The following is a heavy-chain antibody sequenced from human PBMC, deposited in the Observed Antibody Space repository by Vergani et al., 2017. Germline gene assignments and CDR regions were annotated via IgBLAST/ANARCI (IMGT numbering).Heavy chain of an antibody. CDR3: ARGGYSCYDYSYWYFDL. J-gene: IGHJ2*01. CDR2: IIPIFGTA. D-gene: IGHD5-12*01. Sequence: QVQLVQSGAEVKKPGSSVKVSCKASGGTFSSYAISWVRQAPGQGLEWMGGIIPIFGTAKYARKFQGRVTINADESTTTVYMELSSLRSEDTAVYYCARGGYSCYDYSYWYFDLWGRGTLVTVSS. V-gene: IGHV1-69*01. CDR1: GGTFSSYA.